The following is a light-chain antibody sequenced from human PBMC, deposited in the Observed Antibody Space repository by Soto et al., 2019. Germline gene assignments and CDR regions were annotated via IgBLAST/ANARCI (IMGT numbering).Light chain of an antibody. Sequence: EIVMTQSPATLSVSPGERATLSCRASQSAASNLAWYQQKPGQAPRLLIYGTSGRATGIPDRFSGNGSRTDFTLTISRLEPEDFGVYYCQQYGDSVFTFGPGTKVDIK. V-gene: IGKV3D-15*01. CDR1: QSAASN. CDR2: GTS. J-gene: IGKJ3*01. CDR3: QQYGDSVFT.